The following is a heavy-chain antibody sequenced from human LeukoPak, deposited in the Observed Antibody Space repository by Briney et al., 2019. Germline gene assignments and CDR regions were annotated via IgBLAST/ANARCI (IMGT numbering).Heavy chain of an antibody. V-gene: IGHV1-8*01. CDR3: ARARDTIFGVVIIGHYYYYYMDV. CDR2: INPNTVSA. D-gene: IGHD3-3*01. CDR1: GYTFTSYD. Sequence: GASVKVSCKASGYTFTSYDINGVRQATGQGLEWIGWINPNTVSAGYATNLQGRLTMTTNTSISTAYMQLSSLRSEQTAVYYCARARDTIFGVVIIGHYYYYYMDVSGKGTTATVPS. J-gene: IGHJ6*03.